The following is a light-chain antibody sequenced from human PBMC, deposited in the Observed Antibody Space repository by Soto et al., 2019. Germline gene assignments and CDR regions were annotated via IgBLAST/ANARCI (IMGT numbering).Light chain of an antibody. J-gene: IGKJ1*01. CDR2: AAS. CDR3: LQHNTYPRT. CDR1: QGIRND. V-gene: IGKV1-17*01. Sequence: DIQMTQSPSSLSASVGDRVTITCRASQGIRNDLAWYQQKPRKAPKRLIYAASRLQSGVPSRFSGSGSGTDFTLTISSLQPEDFATYYCLQHNTYPRTFGQGTKVEIK.